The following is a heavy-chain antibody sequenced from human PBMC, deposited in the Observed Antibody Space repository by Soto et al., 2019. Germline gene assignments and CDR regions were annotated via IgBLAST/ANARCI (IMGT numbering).Heavy chain of an antibody. Sequence: PSETLSLTCTVSGGSISSGGYYWSWIRQHPGKGLEWIGYIYYSGSTYYNSSLKSRVTISVDTSKNQFSLKLSSVTAADTAVYYCARTYYYDSSLSRGINWFDPWGQGTLVTVSS. CDR1: GGSISSGGYY. CDR3: ARTYYYDSSLSRGINWFDP. D-gene: IGHD3-22*01. V-gene: IGHV4-31*03. CDR2: IYYSGST. J-gene: IGHJ5*02.